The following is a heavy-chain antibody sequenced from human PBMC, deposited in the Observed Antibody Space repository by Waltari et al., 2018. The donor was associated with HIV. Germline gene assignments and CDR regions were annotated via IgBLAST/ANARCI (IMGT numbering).Heavy chain of an antibody. Sequence: EVQLVESGGGLVQPGGSLRLSCAASDFTFHNYWMTWVRQAPGKGLGWGANIKQDESGKYYVDSVKGRFTISRDKAKNSRFLQMNSLRAEETAVYYCAREALYDSSGYYFDYWGQGTLVTVSS. CDR2: IKQDESGK. CDR3: AREALYDSSGYYFDY. CDR1: DFTFHNYW. V-gene: IGHV3-7*01. J-gene: IGHJ4*02. D-gene: IGHD3-22*01.